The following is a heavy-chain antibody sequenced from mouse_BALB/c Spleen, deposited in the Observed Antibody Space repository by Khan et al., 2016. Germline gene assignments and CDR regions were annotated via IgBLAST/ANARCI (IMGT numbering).Heavy chain of an antibody. CDR2: IWSGGNT. CDR3: AGSGRDWCFDV. V-gene: IGHV2-2*02. CDR1: GFSLSTYG. Sequence: QVQLKESGPGLVQPSQNLSITCTVSGFSLSTYGVHWIRQSPGEGLEWLGVIWSGGNTDYNAAFISRLSITKDNSKSQVFFKMNSLQPNDAAIYYCAGSGRDWCFDVWGAGTPVTVSS. J-gene: IGHJ1*01.